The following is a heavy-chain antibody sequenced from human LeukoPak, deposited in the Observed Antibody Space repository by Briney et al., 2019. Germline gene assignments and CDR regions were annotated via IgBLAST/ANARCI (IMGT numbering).Heavy chain of an antibody. J-gene: IGHJ4*02. CDR3: ARVEGSGWYRYFDY. D-gene: IGHD6-19*01. CDR2: INHSGST. CDR1: GGSFSGYY. Sequence: SEALSLTCAVYGGSFSGYYWSWIRQPPGKGLEWIGEINHSGSTNYNPSLKSRVTISVDTSKNQFSLKPSSVTAADTAVYYCARVEGSGWYRYFDYWGQGTLVTVSS. V-gene: IGHV4-34*01.